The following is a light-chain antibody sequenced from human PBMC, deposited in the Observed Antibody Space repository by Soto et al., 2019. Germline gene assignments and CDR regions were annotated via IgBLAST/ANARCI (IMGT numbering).Light chain of an antibody. J-gene: IGKJ1*01. CDR2: AAS. CDR3: QQYYSFPRT. CDR1: QSISSS. Sequence: DIQMTQSPSSLSASVGDRVTITCRASQSISSSLNWYQQQPGKAPKLLIYAASSLHSGVPSRFSGSGSGTDFTLTISCLQSEDFATYYCQQYYSFPRTFGQGTKVDIK. V-gene: IGKV1-39*01.